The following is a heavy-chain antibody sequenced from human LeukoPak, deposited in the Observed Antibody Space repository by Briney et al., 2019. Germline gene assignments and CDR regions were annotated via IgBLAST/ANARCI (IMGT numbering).Heavy chain of an antibody. CDR1: GFTFNYFW. V-gene: IGHV3-23*01. D-gene: IGHD2-15*01. J-gene: IGHJ6*02. Sequence: GGSLRLSCAASGFTFNYFWMHWVRQVPGKGPVWVSGISGRGGSAYYADSVNGRFTISRDNSKNTMYLQMSSLRAEDTAIYYCAKEYCSGDNCHSYGMDVWGQGTTVTVSS. CDR2: ISGRGGSA. CDR3: AKEYCSGDNCHSYGMDV.